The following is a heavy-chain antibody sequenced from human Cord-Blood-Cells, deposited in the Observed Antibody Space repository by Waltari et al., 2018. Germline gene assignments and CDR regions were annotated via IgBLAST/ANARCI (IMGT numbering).Heavy chain of an antibody. V-gene: IGHV3-30*04. CDR1: GFTFSSYA. D-gene: IGHD7-27*01. CDR3: ARDKLTGWGDLKGYFDY. J-gene: IGHJ4*02. Sequence: QVQLVESGGGVVQPGRSLRLSCAASGFTFSSYALHCVRQAPGQGLEWVAVISYDGSNKYYADSVKGRFTISRDNSKNTLYLQMNSLRAEDTAVYYCARDKLTGWGDLKGYFDYWGQGTLVTVSS. CDR2: ISYDGSNK.